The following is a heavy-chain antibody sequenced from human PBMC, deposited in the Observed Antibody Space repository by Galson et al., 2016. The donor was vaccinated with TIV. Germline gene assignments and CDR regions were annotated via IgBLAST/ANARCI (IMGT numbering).Heavy chain of an antibody. V-gene: IGHV4-61*01. J-gene: IGHJ2*01. CDR3: TRDPTYSNSWYWYFDL. D-gene: IGHD6-13*01. CDR2: VYYNGKT. Sequence: SETLSLTCSVSGGSVSRGTYYWSWLRQSPGKRLEWIGYVYYNGKTNYNPSLKSRVNMSIDRSKNQFSLTLRSVTAADTAVYFCTRDPTYSNSWYWYFDLWGRGTLVAVS. CDR1: GGSVSRGTYY.